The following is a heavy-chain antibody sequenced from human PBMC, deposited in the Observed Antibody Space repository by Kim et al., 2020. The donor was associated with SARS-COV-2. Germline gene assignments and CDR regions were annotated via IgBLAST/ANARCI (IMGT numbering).Heavy chain of an antibody. D-gene: IGHD6-19*01. V-gene: IGHV3-23*01. J-gene: IGHJ3*02. CDR1: GFTFSSYA. CDR2: ISGSGGST. CDR3: AKDLYSSGWQWTSDAFDI. Sequence: GGSLRLSCAASGFTFSSYAMSWVRQAPGKGLEWVSAISGSGGSTYYADSVKGRFTISRDNSKNTLYLQMNSLRAEDTAVYYCAKDLYSSGWQWTSDAFDIWGQGTMVTVSS.